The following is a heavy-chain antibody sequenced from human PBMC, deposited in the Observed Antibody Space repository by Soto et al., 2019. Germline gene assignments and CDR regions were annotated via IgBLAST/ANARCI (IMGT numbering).Heavy chain of an antibody. CDR2: IRGSGDGT. Sequence: EVQVLESGGGSIQPGGSLSLSCTTSKFIFSTYAMTWVRQAPGEGLEWVSSIRGSGDGTSYADSGRGRFTISRDNSKNTRYLRMNILRIKDTAVYYCSRDPNGDYIGAFDFWGEGMLITVSS. CDR1: KFIFSTYA. D-gene: IGHD4-17*01. CDR3: SRDPNGDYIGAFDF. V-gene: IGHV3-23*01. J-gene: IGHJ3*01.